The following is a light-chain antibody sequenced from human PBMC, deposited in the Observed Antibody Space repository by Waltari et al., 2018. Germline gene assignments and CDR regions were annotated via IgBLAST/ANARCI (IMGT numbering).Light chain of an antibody. J-gene: IGLJ3*02. CDR2: DTN. V-gene: IGLV7-46*01. CDR1: TGAVTSGHY. CDR3: LLSYSGARV. Sequence: QAVVTQEPSLTVSPGGTVTLTCGSNTGAVTSGHYPYWFQQKPGQAPRTLLYDTNNKHPWTPARFSGSLLGAKADLTLSGAQPEDEAEYYCLLSYSGARVFGGGTKLTVL.